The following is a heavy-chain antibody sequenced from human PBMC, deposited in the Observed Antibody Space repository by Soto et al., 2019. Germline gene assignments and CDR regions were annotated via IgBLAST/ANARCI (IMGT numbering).Heavy chain of an antibody. J-gene: IGHJ4*02. V-gene: IGHV3-23*01. Sequence: VQLLESGGGLVQPGGSLRLSCAASGFTFSSYAMNWVRQAPGKGLEWVSSVSGGGDGTYYADSVKGRFTISRDNSKNTLYLQMNSLRAQDTAVYFCTKGPIFGVVTHYFDSWGQGTLVTVSS. CDR2: VSGGGDGT. CDR3: TKGPIFGVVTHYFDS. CDR1: GFTFSSYA. D-gene: IGHD3-3*01.